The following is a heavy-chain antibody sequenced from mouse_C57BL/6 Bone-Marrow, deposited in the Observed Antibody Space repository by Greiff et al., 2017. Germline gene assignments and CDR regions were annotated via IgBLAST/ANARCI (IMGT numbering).Heavy chain of an antibody. CDR2: IHPNSGST. J-gene: IGHJ3*01. CDR3: AREGYWFAY. Sequence: QVQLQQSGAELVKPGASVKLSCKASGYTFTSYWMHWVKQRPGQGLEWIGIIHPNSGSTNYNEKFKSKATLTVDKSSSPAYMQLSSLTSEDSAVYYCAREGYWFAYWGQGTLVTVSA. V-gene: IGHV1-64*01. CDR1: GYTFTSYW. D-gene: IGHD2-2*01.